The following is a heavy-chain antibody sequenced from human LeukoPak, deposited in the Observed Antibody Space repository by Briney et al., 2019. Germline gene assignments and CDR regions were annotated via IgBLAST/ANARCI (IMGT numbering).Heavy chain of an antibody. CDR2: MNPNSGNT. V-gene: IGHV1-8*03. Sequence: ASVKVSCKASGYTFTSYDINWVRQATGQGHEWMGWMNPNSGNTGYAQKFQGRVTITRNTSISTAYMELSSLRSEDTAVYYCARVRPRDYSSNWFDPWGQGTLVTVSS. D-gene: IGHD4-11*01. CDR1: GYTFTSYD. J-gene: IGHJ5*02. CDR3: ARVRPRDYSSNWFDP.